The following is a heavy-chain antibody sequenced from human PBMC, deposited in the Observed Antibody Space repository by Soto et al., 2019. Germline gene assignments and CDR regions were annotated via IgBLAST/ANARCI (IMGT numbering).Heavy chain of an antibody. Sequence: PSETLSLTCTVSGGSISSFYWSWIRQAPGKGLEWIGYIYHSGSTNYNPSLQSRVTISVDTSKKQFSLKLRSVTAADTAVYYCARDRNDYVWGSWGPGTLVTVSS. CDR3: ARDRNDYVWGS. CDR2: IYHSGST. J-gene: IGHJ4*02. V-gene: IGHV4-59*01. D-gene: IGHD3-16*01. CDR1: GGSISSFY.